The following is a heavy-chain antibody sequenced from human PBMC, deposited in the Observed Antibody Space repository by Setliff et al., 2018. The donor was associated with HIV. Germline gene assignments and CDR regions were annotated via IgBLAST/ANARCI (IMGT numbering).Heavy chain of an antibody. CDR3: ARGRYYREISDSLFDL. CDR2: IYNNGSA. J-gene: IGHJ4*02. Sequence: SETLSLTCSVSGGSIRSDGYYWNWIRQHPEEGLEWIGYIYNNGSAYYNPSLESRLMMSIDPSKNQFSLNLRSVTVADTAVYYCARGRYYREISDSLFDLWGQGTLVTVSS. V-gene: IGHV4-31*03. CDR1: GGSIRSDGYY. D-gene: IGHD3-16*01.